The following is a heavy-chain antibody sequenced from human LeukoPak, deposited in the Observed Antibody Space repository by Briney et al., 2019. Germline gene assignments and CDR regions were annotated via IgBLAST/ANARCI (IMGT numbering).Heavy chain of an antibody. CDR2: ISWNSGSI. Sequence: GRSLRLSCTASGFTFDDYAMHWVRQAPGKGLEWVSGISWNSGSIGYADSVKGRFTISRDNAKNSLYLQMNSLRAEDTALYYCAKDSSGRYGFDYWGQGTLVTVSS. D-gene: IGHD6-19*01. V-gene: IGHV3-9*01. CDR3: AKDSSGRYGFDY. CDR1: GFTFDDYA. J-gene: IGHJ4*02.